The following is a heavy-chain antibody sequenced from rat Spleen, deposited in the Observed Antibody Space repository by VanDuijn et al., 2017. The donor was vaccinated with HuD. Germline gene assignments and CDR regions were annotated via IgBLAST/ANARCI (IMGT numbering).Heavy chain of an antibody. V-gene: IGHV5-7*01. J-gene: IGHJ1*01. CDR3: ARHQAGYGDFDF. CDR1: GFTFSDYN. CDR2: ISYDGSST. Sequence: EVQLVESGGGLVQPGRSLKLSCAASGFTFSDYNMAWVRQAPKKGLEWVATISYDGSSTYYRDSVKGRFTISRDNAKSTLYLQMDSLRSEDTATYYCARHQAGYGDFDFWGPGTMVTVSS. D-gene: IGHD4-3*01.